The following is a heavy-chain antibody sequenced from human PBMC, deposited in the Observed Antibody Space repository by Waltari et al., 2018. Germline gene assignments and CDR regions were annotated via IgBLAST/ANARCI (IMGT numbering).Heavy chain of an antibody. Sequence: EVQLVESGGGLVQPGGSLRLSCAASGSTFSASWIHWVRQVPGKGLVWGSRVKNDGSTTNYADSVKGRFTISRDNAKNTFYLQMNSLRAEDTAMYYCAQSIGTYGGALDIWGQGTMVTVSS. D-gene: IGHD1-26*01. CDR1: GSTFSASW. CDR3: AQSIGTYGGALDI. J-gene: IGHJ3*02. V-gene: IGHV3-74*01. CDR2: VKNDGSTT.